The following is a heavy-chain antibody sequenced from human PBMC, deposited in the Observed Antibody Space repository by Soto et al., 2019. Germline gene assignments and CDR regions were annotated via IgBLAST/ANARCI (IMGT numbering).Heavy chain of an antibody. V-gene: IGHV3-48*01. CDR1: GFTFSSYS. Sequence: GSLRLSCVASGFTFSSYSMNWVRQAPGKGLEWVSYISSSSSTIYYADSVKGRFTISRDNAKNSLYLQMNSLRAEDTAVYYCANLVGATYFDHWGQGTLVTVSS. CDR2: ISSSSSTI. D-gene: IGHD1-26*01. CDR3: ANLVGATYFDH. J-gene: IGHJ4*02.